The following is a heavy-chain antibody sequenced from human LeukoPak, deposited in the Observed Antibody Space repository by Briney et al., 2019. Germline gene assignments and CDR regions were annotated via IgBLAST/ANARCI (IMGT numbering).Heavy chain of an antibody. CDR2: VWYDGNNN. CDR1: GFTFSSYC. Sequence: PGGSLRLSCAASGFTFSSYCMHWVRQAPGKGLEWVAFVWYDGNNNYHADSVKGRFTIYRDNSMNTLYLQMNSLKAEDTAVYYCARDGSGSDHHFDYWGQGTLVTVSS. J-gene: IGHJ4*02. V-gene: IGHV3-33*08. D-gene: IGHD3-10*01. CDR3: ARDGSGSDHHFDY.